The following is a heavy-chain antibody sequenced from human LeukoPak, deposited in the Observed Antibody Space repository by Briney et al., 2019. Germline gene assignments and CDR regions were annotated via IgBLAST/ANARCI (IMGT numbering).Heavy chain of an antibody. CDR1: GFTFSSYA. CDR2: IRGSDGST. J-gene: IGHJ5*02. Sequence: GGSLRLSCAASGFTFSSYAMSWVRQAPGKGLEWVSNIRGSDGSTYYADSVKGRFTISRDNPKNTLYLQMNSLRAEDTAVYYCAKGNGDYVRAWFDRWGQGTLVTVSS. V-gene: IGHV3-23*01. D-gene: IGHD4-17*01. CDR3: AKGNGDYVRAWFDR.